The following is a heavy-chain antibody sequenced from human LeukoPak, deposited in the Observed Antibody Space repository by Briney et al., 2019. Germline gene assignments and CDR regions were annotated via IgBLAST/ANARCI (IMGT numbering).Heavy chain of an antibody. J-gene: IGHJ5*02. CDR1: GFTFTSSA. CDR2: ILVGSGNT. CDR3: AAFIKKDSHHDNWFDP. Sequence: SVKVSCKASGFTFTSSAMQWVRQARGQRLEWIGWILVGSGNTNYAQKFQERVTITRDMSTSTAYMELSSLRSEDTAVYYCAAFIKKDSHHDNWFDPWGQGTLVTVSS. D-gene: IGHD2-15*01. V-gene: IGHV1-58*02.